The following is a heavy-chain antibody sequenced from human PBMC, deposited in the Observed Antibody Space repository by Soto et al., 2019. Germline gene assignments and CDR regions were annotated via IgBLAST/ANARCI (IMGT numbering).Heavy chain of an antibody. Sequence: ASVKVSCKASGYTFTDSYIHWVRQAPGQGLEWMGWINPNIGSAIYAQKFQGRVTMTRDESMNTAYMELSSLRSEDTAVYYCARDNYYDSSGYYYFDYWGQGTLVTVSS. CDR3: ARDNYYDSSGYYYFDY. CDR2: INPNIGSA. D-gene: IGHD3-22*01. J-gene: IGHJ4*02. V-gene: IGHV1-2*02. CDR1: GYTFTDSY.